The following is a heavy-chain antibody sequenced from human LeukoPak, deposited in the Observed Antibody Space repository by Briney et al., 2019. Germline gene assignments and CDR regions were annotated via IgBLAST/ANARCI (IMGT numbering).Heavy chain of an antibody. CDR3: VSTSFDI. J-gene: IGHJ3*02. Sequence: GGSLRLSCAGSEFTFTSHWVYWVRQAPGRGLLWVSRTNPDGSNTAYADSVRGRFTISRDNAKYTLYLQMDSLRAEDTAMYYCVSTSFDIWGQGTMVTVSS. CDR1: EFTFTSHW. CDR2: TNPDGSNT. V-gene: IGHV3-74*01.